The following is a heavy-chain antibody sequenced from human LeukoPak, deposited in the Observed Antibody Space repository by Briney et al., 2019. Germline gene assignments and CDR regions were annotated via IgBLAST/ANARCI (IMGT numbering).Heavy chain of an antibody. CDR2: ISYDGSNK. V-gene: IGHV3-30*03. CDR1: GFTFSSYG. D-gene: IGHD3-3*01. CDR3: ARESAPHYDFWSGYEASRYFDL. J-gene: IGHJ2*01. Sequence: PGRSLRLSCAASGFTFSSYGMHWVRQAPGKGLEWVAVISYDGSNKYYADSVKGRFTISRDNSKNTLYLQMNSLRAEDTAVYYCARESAPHYDFWSGYEASRYFDLWGRGTLVTVSS.